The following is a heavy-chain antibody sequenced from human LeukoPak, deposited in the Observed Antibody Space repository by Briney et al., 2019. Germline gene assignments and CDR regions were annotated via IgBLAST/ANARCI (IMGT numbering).Heavy chain of an antibody. J-gene: IGHJ4*02. CDR3: ARAFTRQAYYYDSSGYYYVDY. CDR1: GGSISSSSYS. D-gene: IGHD3-22*01. CDR2: IYYSGST. Sequence: SETLSLTCTVSGGSISSSSYSWGWIRQPPGKGLEWIGSIYYSGSTYYNPSLKSRVTISVDTSKNQFSLKLSSVTAADTAVYYCARAFTRQAYYYDSSGYYYVDYWGQGTLVTVSS. V-gene: IGHV4-39*01.